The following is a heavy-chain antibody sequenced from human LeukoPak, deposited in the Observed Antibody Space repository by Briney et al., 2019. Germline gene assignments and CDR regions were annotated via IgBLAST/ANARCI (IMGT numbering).Heavy chain of an antibody. D-gene: IGHD3-9*01. CDR2: IWYDGSNK. CDR1: GFTFSSYG. J-gene: IGHJ6*02. V-gene: IGHV3-33*01. Sequence: PGGSLRLSCAASGFTFSSYGMHWVRQAPGKGLEWVAVIWYDGSNKYYADSVKGRFTISRDNSKNTLYLQMNSLGAEDTAVYYCARDSTYFDILTGPTYYYYYGMDVWGQGTTVTVSS. CDR3: ARDSTYFDILTGPTYYYYYGMDV.